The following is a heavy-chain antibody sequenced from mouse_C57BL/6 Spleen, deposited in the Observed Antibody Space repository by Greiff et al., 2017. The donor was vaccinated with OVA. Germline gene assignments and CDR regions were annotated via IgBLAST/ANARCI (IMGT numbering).Heavy chain of an antibody. V-gene: IGHV1-26*01. CDR1: GYTFTDYY. CDR3: AREGPYYYGSVDY. D-gene: IGHD1-1*01. J-gene: IGHJ2*01. Sequence: VQLQQSGPELVKPGASVKISCKASGYTFTDYYMNWVKQSHGKSLEWIGDINPNNGGTSYNQKFKGKATLTVDKSSSTAYMELRSLTSEDSAVYYCAREGPYYYGSVDYWGQGTTLTFSS. CDR2: INPNNGGT.